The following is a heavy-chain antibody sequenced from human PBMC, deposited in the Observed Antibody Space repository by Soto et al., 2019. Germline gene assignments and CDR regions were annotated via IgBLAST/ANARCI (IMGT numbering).Heavy chain of an antibody. V-gene: IGHV4-59*08. J-gene: IGHJ4*02. Sequence: SETLSLTCTVSRGSISTYYWSWIRQPPGKGLECIGYIYYNGNTNYNPSLKSRVTISVDTSKNQFTLNLNFVTAADTAVYYCARHATRSYDYWGQGTLVTVSS. CDR2: IYYNGNT. CDR1: RGSISTYY. CDR3: ARHATRSYDY.